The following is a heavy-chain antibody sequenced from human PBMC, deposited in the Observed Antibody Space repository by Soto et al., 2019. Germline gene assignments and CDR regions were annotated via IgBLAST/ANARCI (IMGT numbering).Heavy chain of an antibody. J-gene: IGHJ6*02. V-gene: IGHV3-21*01. CDR2: ISSSSSYI. D-gene: IGHD6-25*01. CDR3: ARDQRYYYGMDV. Sequence: EVQLVESGGGLVKPGGSLRLSCAASGFTFSSYSMNWVRQAPGKGLEWVSSISSSSSYIYYADSVKGRFTISRDNAKNSLYLQMNSLRDEDTAVYYCARDQRYYYGMDVWGQGTTVTVSS. CDR1: GFTFSSYS.